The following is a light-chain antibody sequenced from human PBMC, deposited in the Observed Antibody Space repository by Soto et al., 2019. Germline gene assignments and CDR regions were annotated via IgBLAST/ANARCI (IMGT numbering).Light chain of an antibody. CDR3: QVWDSSTYVV. J-gene: IGLJ2*01. CDR2: RDS. Sequence: SYELTQPLSVSVALGQTARITCGGNNIGSKNVHGYQQKPGQAPVLVIYRDSNRPSGIPERFSGSNSGNTATLTISRAQAGDEADYYCQVWDSSTYVVFGRGTKLTVL. V-gene: IGLV3-9*01. CDR1: NIGSKN.